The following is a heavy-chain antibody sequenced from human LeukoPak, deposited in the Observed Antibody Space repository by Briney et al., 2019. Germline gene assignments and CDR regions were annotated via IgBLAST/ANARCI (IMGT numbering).Heavy chain of an antibody. CDR2: IYSGGST. V-gene: IGHV3-53*01. CDR1: GFTVSSNY. D-gene: IGHD6-13*01. J-gene: IGHJ3*02. CDR3: AREPAIAAAAAFDI. Sequence: GGSLRLSCAASGFTVSSNYMSWVRQAPGKGLEWVSVIYSGGSTYYADSVKGRFTISRDNSKNTLYLQMNSLRAEDTAVYYCAREPAIAAAAAFDIWGQGTMVTVSS.